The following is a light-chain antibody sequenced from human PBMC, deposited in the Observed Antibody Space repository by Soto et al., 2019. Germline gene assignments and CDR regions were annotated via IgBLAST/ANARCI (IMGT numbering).Light chain of an antibody. CDR1: QSISSTY. J-gene: IGKJ1*01. Sequence: IVLTQSPGPLSLSPGERDTLSCRASQSISSTYLAWYRQKPGQAPRLLIYAASSRATGIPDRFSGSGSGKDFPLTISRLGPEDFAVYYCQQYYASSWTFGQGTRVQIK. CDR2: AAS. V-gene: IGKV3-20*01. CDR3: QQYYASSWT.